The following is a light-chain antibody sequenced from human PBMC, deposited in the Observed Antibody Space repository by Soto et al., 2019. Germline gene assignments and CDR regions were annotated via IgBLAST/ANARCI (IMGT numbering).Light chain of an antibody. Sequence: EFVLTQSPGTLSLSPGERATLSCRASQSVSNSYLAWYQQKPGQAPRLLIYGTSSRATGIPDRFSGTGSETDFTLTINRLEPEDFAVYYCQQYENSPITFGQGTRLEIK. V-gene: IGKV3-20*01. CDR1: QSVSNSY. CDR3: QQYENSPIT. J-gene: IGKJ5*01. CDR2: GTS.